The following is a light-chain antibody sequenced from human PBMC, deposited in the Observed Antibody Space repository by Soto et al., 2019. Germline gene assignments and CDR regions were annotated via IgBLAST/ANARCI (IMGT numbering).Light chain of an antibody. CDR1: QGISSY. V-gene: IGKV1-27*01. Sequence: DIQLTQSPSSLSASVGDRVTITCRVSQGISSYLNWYRQKPGKVPKLLIYSASNLQSGVPSRFSGSGSGTDFTLTISRLEPEDFVVFYCYQYGSTPPTFGQGTKVDIK. J-gene: IGKJ1*01. CDR3: YQYGSTPPT. CDR2: SAS.